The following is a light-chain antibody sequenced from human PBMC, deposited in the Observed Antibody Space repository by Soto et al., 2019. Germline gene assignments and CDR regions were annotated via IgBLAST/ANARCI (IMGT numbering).Light chain of an antibody. Sequence: QSALTQPASVSGSPGQSITISCTGTSGDVGGYNYVSWYQHHPGKAPKLIIYDVTSRPSGVSIRFSGSKSDDTASLTISGLQPEDEADYHCSSYTTSNTRQIVFGTGTKVTVL. J-gene: IGLJ1*01. CDR3: SSYTTSNTRQIV. CDR2: DVT. V-gene: IGLV2-14*03. CDR1: SGDVGGYNY.